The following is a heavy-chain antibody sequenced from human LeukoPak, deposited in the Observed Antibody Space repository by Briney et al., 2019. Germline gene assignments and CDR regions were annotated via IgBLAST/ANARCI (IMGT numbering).Heavy chain of an antibody. V-gene: IGHV3-53*01. J-gene: IGHJ4*02. CDR1: GFTVSSNY. D-gene: IGHD3-10*01. Sequence: GGSLRLFCAASGFTVSSNYMSWVRQAPGKGLEWVSVIYSGGSTYYADSVKGRFTISRDNSKNTLYLQMNSLRAEDTAVYYCARGPYGSGSYWVDYWGQGTLVTVSS. CDR3: ARGPYGSGSYWVDY. CDR2: IYSGGST.